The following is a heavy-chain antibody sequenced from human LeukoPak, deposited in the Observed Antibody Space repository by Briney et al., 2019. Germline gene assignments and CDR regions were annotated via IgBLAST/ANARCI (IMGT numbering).Heavy chain of an antibody. D-gene: IGHD6-13*01. Sequence: GGSLRLSCAAPGFTFSDYYVSWIRQAPGKGLEWVSYISSSGSTIYYADSVKGRFTISRDNAKNSLYLQMNSLRAEDTAVYYCARGSAAGTSRPDYWGQGTLVTVSS. CDR2: ISSSGSTI. CDR3: ARGSAAGTSRPDY. J-gene: IGHJ4*02. V-gene: IGHV3-11*01. CDR1: GFTFSDYY.